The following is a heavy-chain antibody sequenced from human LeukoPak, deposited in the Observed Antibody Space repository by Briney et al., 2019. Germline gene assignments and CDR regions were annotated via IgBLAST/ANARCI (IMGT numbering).Heavy chain of an antibody. J-gene: IGHJ5*02. CDR3: ARVHGWFGEFDYRRCWFDP. Sequence: SSETLSLTCTVSGGSISSYYWSWIRQPPGKGLEWIGYIYYSGSTNYNPSLKSRVTISVDTSKNQFSLKLSSVTAADTAVYYCARVHGWFGEFDYRRCWFDPWGQGTLVTVSS. V-gene: IGHV4-59*01. D-gene: IGHD3-10*01. CDR1: GGSISSYY. CDR2: IYYSGST.